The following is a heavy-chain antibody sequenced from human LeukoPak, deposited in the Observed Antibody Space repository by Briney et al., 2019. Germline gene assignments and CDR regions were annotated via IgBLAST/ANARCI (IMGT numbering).Heavy chain of an antibody. CDR1: GGSFSGYY. CDR3: ARGASLVVGATDYYYMDV. V-gene: IGHV4-34*01. J-gene: IGHJ6*03. Sequence: SETLSLTCAVYGGSFSGYYWSWIRQPPGKRLEWIGEINHSGSTNYNPSLKSRVTISVDTSKNQFSLKLSSVTAADTAVYYCARGASLVVGATDYYYMDVWGKGTTVTVSS. D-gene: IGHD1-26*01. CDR2: INHSGST.